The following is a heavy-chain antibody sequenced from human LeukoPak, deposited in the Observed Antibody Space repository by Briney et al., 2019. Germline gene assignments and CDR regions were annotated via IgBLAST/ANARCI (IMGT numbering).Heavy chain of an antibody. CDR1: SGSISSGDYY. CDR3: ARDGGGLLFDP. V-gene: IGHV4-30-4*08. J-gene: IGHJ5*02. Sequence: TTSQTLSLTCTVSSGSISSGDYYWNWIRQPPGKGLEWIGYIYYSGSTYYNPSLRSRVTISVDTSNNHFSLKLSSVTAADTAVYYCARDGGGLLFDPWGQGTLVTVSS. CDR2: IYYSGST. D-gene: IGHD2-21*02.